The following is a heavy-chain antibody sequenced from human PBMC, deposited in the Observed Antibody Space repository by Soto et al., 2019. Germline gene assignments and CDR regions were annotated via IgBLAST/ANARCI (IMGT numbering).Heavy chain of an antibody. CDR2: IYYSGST. V-gene: IGHV4-59*08. J-gene: IGHJ6*03. Sequence: SETLSLTCTVSGGSIRSYYWSWIRQPPGKGLEWIGYIYYSGSTNYNPSLKSRVTISVDTSKNQFSLKLSSVTAADTAVYYCARTYYDFWSGYSTYPYYYYYYLDVWGKGTTVTVSS. CDR1: GGSIRSYY. CDR3: ARTYYDFWSGYSTYPYYYYYYLDV. D-gene: IGHD3-3*01.